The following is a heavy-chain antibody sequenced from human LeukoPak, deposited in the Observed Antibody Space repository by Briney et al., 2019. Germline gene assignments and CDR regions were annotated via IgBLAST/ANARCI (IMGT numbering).Heavy chain of an antibody. CDR2: ISGSSGST. V-gene: IGHV3-23*01. Sequence: PGGSLRLSCAASGFTVSSNYMSWVRQAPGKGLEWVSAISGSSGSTFYADSVKGRFTISRDNSKNTLYLQMNSLRAEDTAVYYCAKDATFTILYLDYWGQGTLVTVSS. CDR1: GFTVSSNY. D-gene: IGHD3-9*01. CDR3: AKDATFTILYLDY. J-gene: IGHJ4*02.